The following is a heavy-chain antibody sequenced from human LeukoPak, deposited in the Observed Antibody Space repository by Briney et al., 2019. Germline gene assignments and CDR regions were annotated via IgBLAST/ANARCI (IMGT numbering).Heavy chain of an antibody. Sequence: KASETLSLTCTVSGGSISSSSYYWGWIRQPPGKGLEWIGSIYYSGSTYYNPSLKSRVTISVDTSKNQFSLKLSSVTAADTAVYYCGRGGSHSSGWYNYWGQGTLVTVSS. D-gene: IGHD6-19*01. CDR2: IYYSGST. CDR3: GRGGSHSSGWYNY. J-gene: IGHJ4*02. CDR1: GGSISSSSYY. V-gene: IGHV4-39*07.